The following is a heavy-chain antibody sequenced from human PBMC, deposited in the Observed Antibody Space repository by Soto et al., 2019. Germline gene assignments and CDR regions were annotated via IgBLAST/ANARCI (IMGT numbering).Heavy chain of an antibody. Sequence: SETLSLTCTVSGDSISGGYYWSWIRQHPGKGLEWIGYVSPSGNTYYNPSLNSRVSISIDTSKNHFSLEVSSVTAADTAVYYCARDRGSYGMDVWGQGTTVTVSS. CDR2: VSPSGNT. CDR1: GDSISGGYY. CDR3: ARDRGSYGMDV. J-gene: IGHJ6*02. V-gene: IGHV4-31*03.